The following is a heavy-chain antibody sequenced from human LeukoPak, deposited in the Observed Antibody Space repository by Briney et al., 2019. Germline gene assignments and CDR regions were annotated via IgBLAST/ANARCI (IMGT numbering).Heavy chain of an antibody. CDR1: GYSFSTNW. Sequence: GESLKISCQASGYSFSTNWIAWVRQMPGKGLEWMGIIYPGDSETRYSPSFQGQVTISADKSIKTAYLQWTSLEASDTAMYYCARPETITGSYGLDVWGQGTTVTVS. V-gene: IGHV5-51*01. CDR3: ARPETITGSYGLDV. CDR2: IYPGDSET. D-gene: IGHD1-14*01. J-gene: IGHJ6*02.